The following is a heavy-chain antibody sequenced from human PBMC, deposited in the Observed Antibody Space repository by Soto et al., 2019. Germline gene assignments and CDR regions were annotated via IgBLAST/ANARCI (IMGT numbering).Heavy chain of an antibody. CDR3: SRTDYGSGSYHDRLDAFDI. Sequence: SETLSLTCTVSGGSISSGDYYWSWIRQPPGKGLEWIGYIYYSGSTYYNPSLKSRVTISVDTSKNQFSLKLSSVTAADTAVYYCSRTDYGSGSYHDRLDAFDIWGQGTMVTVSS. V-gene: IGHV4-30-4*01. D-gene: IGHD3-10*01. CDR1: GGSISSGDYY. J-gene: IGHJ3*02. CDR2: IYYSGST.